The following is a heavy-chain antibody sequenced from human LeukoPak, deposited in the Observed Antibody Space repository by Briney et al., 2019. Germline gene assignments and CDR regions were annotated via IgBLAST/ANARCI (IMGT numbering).Heavy chain of an antibody. J-gene: IGHJ3*02. D-gene: IGHD6-19*01. V-gene: IGHV3-64*02. CDR2: ISSNGGST. Sequence: PGGPLRLSCAASGFTFSSYAMHWLRQAPGKGLEYVSAISSNGGSTYYADSVKGRFTISRDNYKNTLYLQMGSLRAEDMAVYYCARGSSGWYKDAFDIWGQGTMVTVSS. CDR3: ARGSSGWYKDAFDI. CDR1: GFTFSSYA.